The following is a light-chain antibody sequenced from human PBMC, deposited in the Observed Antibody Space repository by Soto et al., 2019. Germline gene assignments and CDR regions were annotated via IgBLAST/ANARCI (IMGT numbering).Light chain of an antibody. J-gene: IGKJ1*01. Sequence: EVVLTQSPGTLSLSRGERATLSCRASERIYSAYLGWYQQKPGQAPRLLIYGTSSRATGIPDRFSGSRSGTDFTLTISRLEPEDFAVYYCQQYGSSGTFGQGTKVDIK. CDR1: ERIYSAY. CDR3: QQYGSSGT. CDR2: GTS. V-gene: IGKV3-20*01.